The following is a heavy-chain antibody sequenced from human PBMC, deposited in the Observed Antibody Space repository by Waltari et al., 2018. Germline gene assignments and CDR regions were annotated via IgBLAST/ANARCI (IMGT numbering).Heavy chain of an antibody. CDR1: GYTFTTYG. CDR2: INTDNGDT. V-gene: IGHV1-3*04. Sequence: QVQLVQSGAEVEKPGASVKVSCMPSGYTFTTYGSHWVRQAPGQRLEWMGWINTDNGDTQFSPKFQIRVTFTRDTFASTVYMELSSLTSEDTAVYYCARGLHRTAWIVDYWGQGTLVTVSS. CDR3: ARGLHRTAWIVDY. J-gene: IGHJ4*02. D-gene: IGHD1-1*01.